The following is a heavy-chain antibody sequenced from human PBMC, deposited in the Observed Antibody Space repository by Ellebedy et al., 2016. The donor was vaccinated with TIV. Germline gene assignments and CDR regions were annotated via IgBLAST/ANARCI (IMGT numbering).Heavy chain of an antibody. CDR2: ISHTGSRT. V-gene: IGHV3-23*01. D-gene: IGHD1-26*01. CDR1: GFTFNNYA. Sequence: GESLKISCAASGFTFNNYAMSWVRQAPGKGLEWVSTISHTGSRTYYANSVEGRFIISRDNSKRTLYLQMNSLRLEDTGVYFCARAGSYRFDYWGQGSLVTVSS. J-gene: IGHJ4*02. CDR3: ARAGSYRFDY.